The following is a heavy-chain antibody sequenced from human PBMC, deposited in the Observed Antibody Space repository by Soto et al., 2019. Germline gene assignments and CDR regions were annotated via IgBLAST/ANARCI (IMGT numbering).Heavy chain of an antibody. J-gene: IGHJ4*02. V-gene: IGHV3-15*01. D-gene: IGHD3-16*02. CDR3: TTVFYDYVWGSYRQYYFDY. CDR2: IKSKTDGGTT. CDR1: GFTFSNAW. Sequence: EVQLVESGGGLVKPGGSLRLSCAASGFTFSNAWMSWVRQAPGKGLEWVGRIKSKTDGGTTDYAAPVKGRFTISRDDSKNTLYLQMNSLKTEDTAVYYCTTVFYDYVWGSYRQYYFDYWGQGTLVTVSS.